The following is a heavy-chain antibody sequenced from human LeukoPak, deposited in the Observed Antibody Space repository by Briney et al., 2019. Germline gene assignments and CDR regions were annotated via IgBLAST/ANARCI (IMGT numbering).Heavy chain of an antibody. V-gene: IGHV3-23*01. D-gene: IGHD6-19*01. CDR1: GFIFTGYF. Sequence: GGSLRLSCAASGFIFTGYFMSWVRQAPGKGLEWVSAISGSGGSTYYADSVKGRFTISRDNSKNTLYLQMNSLRAEDTAVYYCAKDQVSSGRFDYWGQGTLVTVSS. CDR3: AKDQVSSGRFDY. CDR2: ISGSGGST. J-gene: IGHJ4*02.